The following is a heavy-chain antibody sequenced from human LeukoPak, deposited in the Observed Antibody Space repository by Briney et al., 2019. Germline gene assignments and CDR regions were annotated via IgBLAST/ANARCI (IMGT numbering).Heavy chain of an antibody. Sequence: GGSLRLSCAASGFTFSDYSMNWVRQAPGKGLEWVSSISSSSSYMKYAGSVRGRFTISRDNAKNSLYLHMSSLRAEDTAVYYCARLAGAGSSGFDYWGQGTLVTVSS. CDR2: ISSSSSYM. CDR3: ARLAGAGSSGFDY. D-gene: IGHD1-26*01. V-gene: IGHV3-21*01. J-gene: IGHJ4*02. CDR1: GFTFSDYS.